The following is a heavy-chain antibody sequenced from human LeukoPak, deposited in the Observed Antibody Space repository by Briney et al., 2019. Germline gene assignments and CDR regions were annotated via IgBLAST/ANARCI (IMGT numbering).Heavy chain of an antibody. Sequence: SETLSLTCTVSGGSISSGSYYWSWIRQPPGKGLEWIGVIYHGGNTYFSPALKSRVTTSIDTSKSQFSLTLTSVTAADTAVYYCVRDPGSSSWPIYFDYWGQGTLVTVSS. D-gene: IGHD6-13*01. CDR3: VRDPGSSSWPIYFDY. J-gene: IGHJ4*02. V-gene: IGHV4-39*07. CDR1: GGSISSGSYY. CDR2: IYHGGNT.